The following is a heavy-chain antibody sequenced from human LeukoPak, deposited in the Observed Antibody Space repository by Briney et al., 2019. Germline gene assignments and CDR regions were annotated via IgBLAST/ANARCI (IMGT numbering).Heavy chain of an antibody. CDR3: ARDEGYSYDRNWFDL. D-gene: IGHD5-18*01. J-gene: IGHJ5*02. Sequence: PSETLSLTCTVSGASISIYYWSWLRQPAGKGLEWIGPIYTSGSTSYNPSLKSRVTMSVDTSKNQFSLKLSSVTAADTAVYYCARDEGYSYDRNWFDLWGEGTLVTVSS. V-gene: IGHV4-4*07. CDR1: GASISIYY. CDR2: IYTSGST.